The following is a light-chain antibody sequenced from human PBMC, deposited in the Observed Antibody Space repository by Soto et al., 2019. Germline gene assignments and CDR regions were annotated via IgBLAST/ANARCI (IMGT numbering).Light chain of an antibody. J-gene: IGLJ1*01. CDR3: CSYTRTSNHYF. V-gene: IGLV2-14*01. Sequence: QSALTQPASVSGSPGQSITISCTGTSSDIGGYDHVSWYQQRPGKAPKLMIYEVRYRPSGVSNRFSGSKSGNTASLTISGLQAEDEAVYYCCSYTRTSNHYFFGRGTKVTVL. CDR2: EVR. CDR1: SSDIGGYDH.